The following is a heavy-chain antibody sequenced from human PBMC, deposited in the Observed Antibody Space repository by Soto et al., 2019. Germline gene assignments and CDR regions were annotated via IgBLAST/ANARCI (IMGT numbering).Heavy chain of an antibody. CDR3: ARNKIGVAAAAGTFYFDY. CDR2: INAGNGNT. J-gene: IGHJ4*02. Sequence: ASVKVSCKASGYTFTSYAMHWVRQAPGQRLERMGWINAGNGNTKYSQKFQGRVTITRDTSASTAYMELSSLRSEDTALYYCARNKIGVAAAAGTFYFDYWGQGTLVTVSS. D-gene: IGHD6-13*01. CDR1: GYTFTSYA. V-gene: IGHV1-3*01.